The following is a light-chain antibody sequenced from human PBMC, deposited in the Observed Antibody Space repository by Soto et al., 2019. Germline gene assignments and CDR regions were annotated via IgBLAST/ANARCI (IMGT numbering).Light chain of an antibody. CDR1: QSISTW. J-gene: IGKJ2*01. CDR2: DAS. V-gene: IGKV1-5*01. Sequence: DIHMTQSPSTLSASVGDRVTITCRASQSISTWLAWYQQKPGKAPKLLIYDASSLESGVPSRFSGRGSGTEFTLTISRLQPDDFATYYCQQYNSYSPNTFGQGTKLEI. CDR3: QQYNSYSPNT.